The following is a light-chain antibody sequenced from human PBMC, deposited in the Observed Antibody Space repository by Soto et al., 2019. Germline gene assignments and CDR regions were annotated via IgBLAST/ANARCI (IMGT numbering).Light chain of an antibody. CDR1: QSISSW. Sequence: DIQMTQSPSTLSGSVRHIVTITCRASQSISSWVAWYQQKPGKPPKLLIYDASSLESGVPSRFSGSGSGTDFSLTITSLQPDDSATYYCQQYHSYYPWTFGQGTKVDI. V-gene: IGKV1-5*01. CDR2: DAS. J-gene: IGKJ1*01. CDR3: QQYHSYYPWT.